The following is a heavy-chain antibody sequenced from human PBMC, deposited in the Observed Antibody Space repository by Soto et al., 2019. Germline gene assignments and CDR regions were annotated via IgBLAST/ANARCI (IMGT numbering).Heavy chain of an antibody. V-gene: IGHV3-11*01. CDR2: ISSSGNII. CDR3: ARDLGYYASDGYFDY. Sequence: GGSLRLSCAGSGFTFSDYYMSWIRQAPGKGLEWVSYISSSGNIIYYADSVKGRFTISRDNAKSSLYLQMNSLRAEDTAVYYCARDLGYYASDGYFDYWGQGTLVTVS. CDR1: GFTFSDYY. J-gene: IGHJ4*02. D-gene: IGHD3-22*01.